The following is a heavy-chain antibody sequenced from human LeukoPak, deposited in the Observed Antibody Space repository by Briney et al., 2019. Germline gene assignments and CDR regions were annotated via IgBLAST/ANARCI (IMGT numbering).Heavy chain of an antibody. V-gene: IGHV3-23*01. D-gene: IGHD2-15*01. CDR1: GFTFSSYA. Sequence: GGSLRLSCAASGFTFSSYAMTWVRQAPGKGLDWVSAISGSADYTYYADSVKGRFTISRDNSKNTLYLQMNGLRVEDTAIYYCAKGYCSGGSRFSRSNWFDPWGQGTLVTVSS. CDR3: AKGYCSGGSRFSRSNWFDP. J-gene: IGHJ5*02. CDR2: ISGSADYT.